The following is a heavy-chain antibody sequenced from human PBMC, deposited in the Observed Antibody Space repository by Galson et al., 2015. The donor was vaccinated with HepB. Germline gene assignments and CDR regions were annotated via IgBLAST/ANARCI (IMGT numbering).Heavy chain of an antibody. CDR3: AKGWGAYFDWLLSPYFDY. J-gene: IGHJ4*02. CDR2: IRYDGSNK. CDR1: GFTFSSYG. V-gene: IGHV3-30*02. Sequence: SLRLSCAASGFTFSSYGMHWVRQAPGKGLEWVAFIRYDGSNKYYADSVKGRFTISRDNSKNTLYLQMNSLRAEDTAVYYCAKGWGAYFDWLLSPYFDYWGQGTLVTVSS. D-gene: IGHD3-9*01.